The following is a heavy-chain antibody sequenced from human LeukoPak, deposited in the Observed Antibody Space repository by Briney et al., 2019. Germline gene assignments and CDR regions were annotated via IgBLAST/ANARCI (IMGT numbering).Heavy chain of an antibody. CDR1: GYSISSGYY. CDR2: IYHSGST. Sequence: PSETLSLTCTVSGYSISSGYYWGWIRQPPGKGLEWIGSIYHSGSTYYNPSLKSRVTISVDTSKNQFSLKLSSVTAADTAVYYCARDSTMVRGVIIKGGYMDVWGKGTTVTISS. J-gene: IGHJ6*03. V-gene: IGHV4-38-2*02. D-gene: IGHD3-10*01. CDR3: ARDSTMVRGVIIKGGYMDV.